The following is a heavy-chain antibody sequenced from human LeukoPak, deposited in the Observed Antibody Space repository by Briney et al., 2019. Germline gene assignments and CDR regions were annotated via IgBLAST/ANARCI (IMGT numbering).Heavy chain of an antibody. V-gene: IGHV3-74*01. CDR1: GFTFSSFW. CDR2: INSDGSST. Sequence: GGSLRPSCAASGFTFSSFWMHWVRQAPGKGPVWVSHINSDGSSTSYADSVKGRFTISRDNAKNTLYLQMHSLRAEDTAVYYCARDTETNDAFDIWGQGTMVTVSP. D-gene: IGHD2-8*02. J-gene: IGHJ3*02. CDR3: ARDTETNDAFDI.